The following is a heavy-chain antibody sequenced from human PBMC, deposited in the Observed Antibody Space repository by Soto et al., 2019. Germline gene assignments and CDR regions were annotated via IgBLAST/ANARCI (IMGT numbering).Heavy chain of an antibody. CDR2: IIPIFGTA. J-gene: IGHJ5*02. V-gene: IGHV1-69*13. CDR1: GGTFSSYA. Sequence: SVKVSCKASGGTFSSYAISWVRQAPGQGLEWMGGIIPIFGTANYAQKFQGRVTITADESTSTAYMELSSLRSEDTAVYYCARVVDTAMVFSHNWFDPWGQGTLVTVSS. CDR3: ARVVDTAMVFSHNWFDP. D-gene: IGHD5-18*01.